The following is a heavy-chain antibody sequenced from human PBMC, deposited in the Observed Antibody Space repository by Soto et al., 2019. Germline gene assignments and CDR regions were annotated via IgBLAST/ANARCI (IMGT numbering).Heavy chain of an antibody. CDR3: ARGDSDLAVSEAAY. CDR1: GASITDSY. Sequence: QMQMQESGPRLVKPSETLSLTCTVSGASITDSYWSWIRQPPEKGLEWIGYIYFSGVATYNPSLKIRATMSRDTSKNEFSLKLTSGTAADTAIYYCARGDSDLAVSEAAYWGQGTLVTVSS. V-gene: IGHV4-59*01. CDR2: IYFSGVA. D-gene: IGHD2-15*01. J-gene: IGHJ1*01.